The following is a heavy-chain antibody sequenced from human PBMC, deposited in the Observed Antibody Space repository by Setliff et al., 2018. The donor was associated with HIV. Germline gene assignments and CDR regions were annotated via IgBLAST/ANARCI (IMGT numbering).Heavy chain of an antibody. Sequence: SETLSLTCIVSGGSISSSSYYWGWIRQPPGKGLEWIGSIAYTGSGYYNSSLKSRVTISVDTSRNECSLKLTSVTAADTAVYYCAREVRWELPQGFDHWGQGSQVTVSS. CDR1: GGSISSSSYY. CDR3: AREVRWELPQGFDH. CDR2: IAYTGSG. D-gene: IGHD1-26*01. V-gene: IGHV4-39*07. J-gene: IGHJ4*02.